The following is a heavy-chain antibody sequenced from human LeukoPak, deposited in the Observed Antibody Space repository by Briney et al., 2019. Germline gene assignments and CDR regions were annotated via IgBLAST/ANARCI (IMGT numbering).Heavy chain of an antibody. J-gene: IGHJ4*02. CDR1: GGSISSYY. CDR3: ARELIHDSSGYYQFFDY. D-gene: IGHD3-22*01. CDR2: IYYSGST. Sequence: SETLSLTCAVSGGSISSYYWSWIRQPPGKGLEWIGYIYYSGSTNYNPSLKSRVTISVDTSKNQFSLKLSSVTAADTAVYYCARELIHDSSGYYQFFDYWGQGTLVTVSS. V-gene: IGHV4-59*01.